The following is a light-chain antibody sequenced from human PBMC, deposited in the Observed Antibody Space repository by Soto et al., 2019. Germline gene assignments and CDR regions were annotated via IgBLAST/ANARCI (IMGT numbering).Light chain of an antibody. CDR2: DAS. J-gene: IGKJ1*01. CDR3: QQRSNWPTWT. CDR1: QSVSSY. Sequence: LAPGERATLSCRASQSVSSYLAWYQQKPGQAPRLLIYDASNRATGIPARFSGSGSGTDFTLTISSLEPEDFAVYYCQQRSNWPTWTFGQGTKVDIX. V-gene: IGKV3-11*01.